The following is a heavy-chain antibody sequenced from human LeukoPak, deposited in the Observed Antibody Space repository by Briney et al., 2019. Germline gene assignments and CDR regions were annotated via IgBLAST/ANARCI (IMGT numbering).Heavy chain of an antibody. Sequence: PGRSLRLSCAASGFTFSSYGMHWVRQAPGKGLEWVAVIWYDGSNKYYADSVKGRFTISRDNSKNTLYLQMNSLRAEDTAVYYCARSPVVGGPMGREYLLHWGQGTLVTVSS. CDR1: GFTFSSYG. CDR3: ARSPVVGGPMGREYLLH. D-gene: IGHD1-26*01. CDR2: IWYDGSNK. J-gene: IGHJ1*01. V-gene: IGHV3-33*01.